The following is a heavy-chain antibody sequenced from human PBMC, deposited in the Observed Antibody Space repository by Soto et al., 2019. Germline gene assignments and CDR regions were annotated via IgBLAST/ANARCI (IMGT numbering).Heavy chain of an antibody. D-gene: IGHD3-3*01. CDR2: ISSSSSYT. CDR3: ARDHLRFLEWLLTDYGMDV. J-gene: IGHJ6*02. CDR1: GFTFSDYY. V-gene: IGHV3-11*06. Sequence: GSLRPSCAASGFTFSDYYMSWIRQAPGKGLGWVSYISSSSSYTNYADSVKGRFTISRDNAKNSLYLQMNSLRAEDTAVYYCARDHLRFLEWLLTDYGMDVWGQGTTVTVSS.